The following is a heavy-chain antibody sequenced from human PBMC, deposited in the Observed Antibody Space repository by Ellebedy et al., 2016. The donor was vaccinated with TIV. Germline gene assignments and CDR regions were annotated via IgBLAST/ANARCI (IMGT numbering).Heavy chain of an antibody. Sequence: GESLKISCAASGFTFSIYGMHWVRQAPGKGLEWVGIIWHDGSHSYYADSVKGRFTISRDNSKNTVDLKMNSLRADDTAVYYCASELVGTTDFDYWGQGTLVTVSS. V-gene: IGHV3-33*01. CDR3: ASELVGTTDFDY. CDR1: GFTFSIYG. D-gene: IGHD1-26*01. CDR2: IWHDGSHS. J-gene: IGHJ4*02.